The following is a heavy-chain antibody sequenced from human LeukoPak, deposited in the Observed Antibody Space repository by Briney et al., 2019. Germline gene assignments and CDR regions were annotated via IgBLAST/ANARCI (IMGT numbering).Heavy chain of an antibody. Sequence: ASVKVSCKVSGYTHTELSMHWVRQAPGKGLEWMGGFDPEDGETIYAQKFQGRVTMTEDTSTDTAYMELSSLRSEDTAVYYCATRWELLEWFDPWGQGTLVTVSS. V-gene: IGHV1-24*01. J-gene: IGHJ5*02. CDR2: FDPEDGET. D-gene: IGHD1-26*01. CDR3: ATRWELLEWFDP. CDR1: GYTHTELS.